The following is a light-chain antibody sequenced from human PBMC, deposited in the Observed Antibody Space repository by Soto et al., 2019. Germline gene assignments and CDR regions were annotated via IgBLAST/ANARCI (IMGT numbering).Light chain of an antibody. CDR3: QQYDSSPST. CDR1: QSVSSSF. CDR2: GAS. J-gene: IGKJ3*01. V-gene: IGKV3-20*01. Sequence: EIVLTQSPGTLSLSPGERATLSCRASQSVSSSFLAWYQQKPGQAPRLLIYGASSTATGIPDRFSGSGSGTDFTLTISRLEPEDFAVYYCQQYDSSPSTFGPGTKVDIK.